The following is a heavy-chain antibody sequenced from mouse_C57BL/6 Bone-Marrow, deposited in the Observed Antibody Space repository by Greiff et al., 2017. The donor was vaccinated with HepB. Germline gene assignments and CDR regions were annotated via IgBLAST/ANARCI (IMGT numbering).Heavy chain of an antibody. D-gene: IGHD1-1*01. J-gene: IGHJ1*03. V-gene: IGHV3-1*01. CDR2: ISYSGST. CDR3: ARAHYYGSRDWYFDV. CDR1: GYSITSGYD. Sequence: EVQLVESGPGMVKPSQSLSLTCTVTGYSITSGYDWHWIRHFPGNKLEWMGYISYSGSTNYNPSLKSRISITHDTSKNHFFLKLNSVTTEDTATYYCARAHYYGSRDWYFDVWGTGTTVTVSS.